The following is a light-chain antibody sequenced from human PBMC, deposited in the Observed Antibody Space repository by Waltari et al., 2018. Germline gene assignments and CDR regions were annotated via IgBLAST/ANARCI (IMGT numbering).Light chain of an antibody. J-gene: IGLJ2*01. CDR3: CSYAGSYTVV. CDR1: SSDVVGYNY. CDR2: DVS. V-gene: IGLV2-11*01. Sequence: QSALTQPCSVSGSPGQPVTISCTGTSSDVVGYNYVSWYQQHPGKAPKLMIYDVSKRPSGVPDRFSGSKSGNTASLTISGLQAEDEADYYCCSYAGSYTVVFGGGTKLTVL.